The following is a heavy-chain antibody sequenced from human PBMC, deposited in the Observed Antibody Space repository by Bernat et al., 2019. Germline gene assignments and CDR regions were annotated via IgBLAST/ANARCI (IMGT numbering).Heavy chain of an antibody. CDR3: ARIVAVTTNWYFDL. D-gene: IGHD4-17*01. Sequence: QVQLQESGPGLVKPSGTLSLTCTVSGGSMRSYYWSWFRQPPGKGLEWIGYIYYSGGPNYNPSLKSRVTMSADTSKNQFSLKLSSVTAADTAMYYCARIVAVTTNWYFDLWGRGTLVTVSS. CDR2: IYYSGGP. J-gene: IGHJ2*01. CDR1: GGSMRSYY. V-gene: IGHV4-59*01.